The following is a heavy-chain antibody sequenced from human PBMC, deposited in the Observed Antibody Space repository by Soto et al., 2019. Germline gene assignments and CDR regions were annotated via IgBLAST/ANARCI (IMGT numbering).Heavy chain of an antibody. CDR1: GYTFTGYY. Sequence: ASVKVSCKASGYTFTGYYMHWVRQAPGQGLEWMGWINPNSGGTNYAQKFQGRVTMTRDTSISTAYMELSRLRSDDTAVYYCAGTLSPNYYYYYGMDVWGQGTTVTVSS. CDR2: INPNSGGT. V-gene: IGHV1-2*02. J-gene: IGHJ6*02. CDR3: AGTLSPNYYYYYGMDV.